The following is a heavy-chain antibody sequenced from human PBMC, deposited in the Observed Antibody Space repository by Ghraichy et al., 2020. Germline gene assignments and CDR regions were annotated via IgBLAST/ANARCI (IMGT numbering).Heavy chain of an antibody. V-gene: IGHV3-53*01. CDR2: IYSGVGT. CDR3: ARSGYYYGLDV. J-gene: IGHJ6*02. Sequence: GESLNISCAASGFTVSSNYMSWVRQAPGKGLEWVSVIYSGVGTYYADSVKGRFTISRDNHKNTVNLQMSRLRAEDTAVYYCARSGYYYGLDVWGQGTTVTVSS. CDR1: GFTVSSNY. D-gene: IGHD1-26*01.